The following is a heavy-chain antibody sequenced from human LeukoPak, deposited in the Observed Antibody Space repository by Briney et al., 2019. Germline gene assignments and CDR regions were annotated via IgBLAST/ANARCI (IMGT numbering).Heavy chain of an antibody. V-gene: IGHV4-4*09. CDR3: ARHLSGYSNFDY. CDR2: IYTSGST. D-gene: IGHD3-22*01. Sequence: SETLSLTCTVSGGSISSSYWSWIRQPPGKGLEWIGYIYTSGSTNYNPPLKSRVTISVDMSKNQFSLNLSSVTAADTAVYYCARHLSGYSNFDYWGQGTLVTVSS. J-gene: IGHJ4*02. CDR1: GGSISSSY.